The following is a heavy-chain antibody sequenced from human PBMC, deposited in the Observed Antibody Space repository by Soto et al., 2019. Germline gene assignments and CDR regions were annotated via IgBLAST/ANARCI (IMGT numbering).Heavy chain of an antibody. CDR2: ISGSGGST. V-gene: IGHV3-23*01. Sequence: GGSLRLSCAASGFTFSSYAMSWVRQAPGKGLEWVSAISGSGGSTYYADSVKGRFTISRDNSKNTLYLQMNSLRAEDTAVYYCAKTIVGTYYYYGMDVWGQGTTVTVSS. D-gene: IGHD1-26*01. J-gene: IGHJ6*02. CDR1: GFTFSSYA. CDR3: AKTIVGTYYYYGMDV.